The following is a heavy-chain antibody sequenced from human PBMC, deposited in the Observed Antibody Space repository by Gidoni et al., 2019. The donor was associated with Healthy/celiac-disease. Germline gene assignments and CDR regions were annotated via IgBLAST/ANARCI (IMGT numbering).Heavy chain of an antibody. V-gene: IGHV3-33*01. CDR3: ARDGGATTRGYFDL. CDR2: IWYDGSNK. J-gene: IGHJ2*01. CDR1: GFTFSSYG. D-gene: IGHD1-26*01. Sequence: QVQLVESGGGVVQPGRSLRLSCAASGFTFSSYGMHWVRQAPGKGLEWVAVIWYDGSNKYYADSVKGRFTISRDNSKNTLYLQMNSLRAEDTAVYYCARDGGATTRGYFDLWGRGTLVTVSS.